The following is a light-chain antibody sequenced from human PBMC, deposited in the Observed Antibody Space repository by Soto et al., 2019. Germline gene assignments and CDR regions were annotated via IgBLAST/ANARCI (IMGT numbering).Light chain of an antibody. CDR2: DAS. J-gene: IGKJ4*01. CDR3: QQYGSSPLT. Sequence: EIVLTQSPDTLSLSPAKRATLSCRASQSERSNYFAWYQQKHGQAPRFLIFDASSRATGMPDRFSGSGSGTYFTLTISRLEPEDFAVYYCQQYGSSPLTFGGGTKVEIK. CDR1: QSERSNY. V-gene: IGKV3-20*01.